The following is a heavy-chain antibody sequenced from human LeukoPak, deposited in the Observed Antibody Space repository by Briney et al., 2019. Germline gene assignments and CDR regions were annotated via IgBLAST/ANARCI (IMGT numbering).Heavy chain of an antibody. J-gene: IGHJ6*02. V-gene: IGHV3-7*01. D-gene: IGHD6-13*01. CDR3: ARIGGAAGTQRYYYYGMDV. CDR2: IKQDGSEK. CDR1: GFTFSSYW. Sequence: GGSLRLSCAASGFTFSSYWMSWVRQAPGKGLEWVANIKQDGSEKYYVDSVKGRFTISRDNSKNTLYLQMNSLRAEDTAVYYCARIGGAAGTQRYYYYGMDVWGQGTTVTVSS.